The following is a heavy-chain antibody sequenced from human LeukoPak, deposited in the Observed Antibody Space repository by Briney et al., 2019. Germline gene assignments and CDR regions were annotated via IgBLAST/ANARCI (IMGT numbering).Heavy chain of an antibody. CDR3: ARRRGTGWYDY. CDR2: INPSGGST. Sequence: ASVKVSCKASGYTFTGYYMHWVRQAPGQGLEWMGIINPSGGSTSYAQKFQGRVTMTRDTSTSTVYMELSSLRSEDTAVYYCARRRGTGWYDYWGQGTLVTVSS. V-gene: IGHV1-46*01. J-gene: IGHJ4*02. CDR1: GYTFTGYY. D-gene: IGHD6-19*01.